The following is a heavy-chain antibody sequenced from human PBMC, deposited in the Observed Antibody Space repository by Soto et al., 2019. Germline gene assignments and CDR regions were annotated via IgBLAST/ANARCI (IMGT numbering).Heavy chain of an antibody. D-gene: IGHD5-12*01. V-gene: IGHV4-59*01. J-gene: IGHJ5*02. CDR3: ARESEYSGYDSGWFDP. Sequence: QVQLQESGPGLVKPSETLSLTCTVSGDSISSDYWSWIRQPPGKGLEWIGNIHYSGSTNYNPSLKRRLTLSVDTSKNQFSLRLSSVTAADTAVYYCARESEYSGYDSGWFDPWGQGTLVTVSS. CDR2: IHYSGST. CDR1: GDSISSDY.